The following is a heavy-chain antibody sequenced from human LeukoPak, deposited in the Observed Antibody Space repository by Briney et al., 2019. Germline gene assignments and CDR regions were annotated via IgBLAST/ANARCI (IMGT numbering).Heavy chain of an antibody. CDR2: IYYSGST. Sequence: SETLSLTCTVSGGSISSYYWSWIRQPPGKGLEWIGYIYYSGSTNYNPSLKRRVTISVDTSKNQFSLKLSSVTAADTAVYYCASTPITIFGVATRAFDYWGQGTLVTVSS. D-gene: IGHD3-3*01. CDR1: GGSISSYY. CDR3: ASTPITIFGVATRAFDY. J-gene: IGHJ4*02. V-gene: IGHV4-59*12.